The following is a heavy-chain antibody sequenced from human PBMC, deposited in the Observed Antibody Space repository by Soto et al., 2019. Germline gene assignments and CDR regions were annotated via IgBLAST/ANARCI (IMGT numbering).Heavy chain of an antibody. D-gene: IGHD6-6*01. V-gene: IGHV1-46*01. CDR3: AREGPIAAHPEGWFDP. CDR2: INPSGGSK. J-gene: IGHJ5*02. Sequence: QVQLVQSGAEVKKPGASVKVSCKASGYTFTSYYMHWVRQAPGQGLEWMGIINPSGGSKSYAQKFPGRVTMNRDRSTRTVYMELSSLRSEDTAVYYCAREGPIAAHPEGWFDPWGQGTPVAVSS. CDR1: GYTFTSYY.